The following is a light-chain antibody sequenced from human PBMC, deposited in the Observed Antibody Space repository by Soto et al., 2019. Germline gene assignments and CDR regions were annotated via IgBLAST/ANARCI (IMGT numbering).Light chain of an antibody. Sequence: QSVLTQPPSASGTPGQRVTISCSGSSSNIGINHVYWYQQLPGTAPKLLIYRNDQRPSGVPDRFSGSKSGTSASLAISGLRSEDEADYYCAAWDDSLSVGVFGGGTKLTVL. CDR3: AAWDDSLSVGV. CDR2: RND. CDR1: SSNIGINH. V-gene: IGLV1-47*01. J-gene: IGLJ3*02.